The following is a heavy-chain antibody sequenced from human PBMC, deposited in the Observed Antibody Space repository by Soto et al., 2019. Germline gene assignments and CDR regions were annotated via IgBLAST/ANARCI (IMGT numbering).Heavy chain of an antibody. V-gene: IGHV1-8*01. CDR3: LRGFSAGVDC. J-gene: IGHJ4*02. CDR1: GYSFTSLD. Sequence: QVQLVQSGAEVREPGASVKVSCKASGYSFTSLDINWVRQTAGQGLEWMGWMQPRTERTGYAQKIQGRVTTTRGNSITTDDMVLTTLTSDGTLFYYCLRGFSAGVDCWGQGTLVNVSS. D-gene: IGHD3-10*01. CDR2: MQPRTERT.